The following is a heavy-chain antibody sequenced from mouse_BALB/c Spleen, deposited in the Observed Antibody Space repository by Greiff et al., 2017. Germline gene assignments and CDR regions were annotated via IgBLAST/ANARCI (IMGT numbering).Heavy chain of an antibody. CDR3: ARQLITTATYYFDY. D-gene: IGHD1-2*01. V-gene: IGHV5-12-1*01. J-gene: IGHJ2*01. CDR2: ISSGGGST. CDR1: GFAFSSYD. Sequence: VQLKESGGGLVKPGGSLKLSCAASGFAFSSYDMSWVRQTPEKRLEWVAYISSGGGSTYYPDTVKGRFTISRDNAKNTLYLQMSSLKSEDTAMYYCARQLITTATYYFDYWGQGTTLTVSS.